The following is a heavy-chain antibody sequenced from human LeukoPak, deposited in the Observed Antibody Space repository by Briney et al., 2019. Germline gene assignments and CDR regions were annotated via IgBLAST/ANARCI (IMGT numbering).Heavy chain of an antibody. CDR3: ARDRVTMIRGVRILDYYYYYMDV. D-gene: IGHD3-10*01. J-gene: IGHJ6*03. CDR2: INQDGSEK. V-gene: IGHV3-7*01. CDR1: GFTFSSYW. Sequence: GGSLRLSCAASGFTFSSYWMSWVRQAPGKGLEWVANINQDGSEKYFVDSVKGRFTISRDNAKNSLYLQMNSLRVEDTDVYYCARDRVTMIRGVRILDYYYYYMDVWGKGTTVTISS.